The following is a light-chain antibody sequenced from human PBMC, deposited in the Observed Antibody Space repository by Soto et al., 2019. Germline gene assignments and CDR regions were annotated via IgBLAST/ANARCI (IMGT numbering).Light chain of an antibody. J-gene: IGKJ1*01. CDR2: AAS. V-gene: IGKV1-39*01. Sequence: PSSLSASVGDRVIITCRASQNINSYLNWYQQKPGKAPHLLILAASTLQSGVPSRFSGRGSGTYFTLTISSLQPEDFATYYCQQTFTTLWTFGQGTKVDIK. CDR3: QQTFTTLWT. CDR1: QNINSY.